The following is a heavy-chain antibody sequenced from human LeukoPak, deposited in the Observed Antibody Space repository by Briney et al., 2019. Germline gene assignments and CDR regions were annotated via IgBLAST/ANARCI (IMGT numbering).Heavy chain of an antibody. CDR1: EFTFSRYW. CDR2: INSDGTIT. Sequence: GGSLRLSCAASEFTFSRYWMQWVRQAPGKGLVCVSRINSDGTITNYADSVKGRFTISRDNAKNSLYLQMNSLRAEDTAVYYCARYRSSGYYSAVDYWGQGTLVTVSS. CDR3: ARYRSSGYYSAVDY. V-gene: IGHV3-74*01. D-gene: IGHD3-22*01. J-gene: IGHJ4*02.